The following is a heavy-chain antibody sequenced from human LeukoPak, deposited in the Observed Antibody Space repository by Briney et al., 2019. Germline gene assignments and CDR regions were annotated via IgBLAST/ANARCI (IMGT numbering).Heavy chain of an antibody. CDR1: GGPISSYS. J-gene: IGHJ6*04. CDR3: AELGITMIGGV. V-gene: IGHV4-4*07. D-gene: IGHD3-10*02. Sequence: SETLSLTCTVSGGPISSYSWSWIRQPAGKGLEWIGRIFRGGSTNNNPSLKSRVTISVDTSKNQFSLKLSSVTAADTAVYYCAELGITMIGGVWGKGTTVTISS. CDR2: IFRGGST.